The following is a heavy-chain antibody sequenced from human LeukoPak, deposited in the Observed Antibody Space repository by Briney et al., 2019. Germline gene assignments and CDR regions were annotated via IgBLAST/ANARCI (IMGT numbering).Heavy chain of an antibody. J-gene: IGHJ4*02. Sequence: ASVKVSCKVSGYTLTELSMHWVRQAPGKGLEWMGGFDPEDGETIYAQKFQGRVTMTEDTSTDTAYMELSSLRSEDTAVYYCATDLGGSYLGVFDYWGQGTLVTVSS. CDR2: FDPEDGET. CDR3: ATDLGGSYLGVFDY. CDR1: GYTLTELS. V-gene: IGHV1-24*01. D-gene: IGHD1-26*01.